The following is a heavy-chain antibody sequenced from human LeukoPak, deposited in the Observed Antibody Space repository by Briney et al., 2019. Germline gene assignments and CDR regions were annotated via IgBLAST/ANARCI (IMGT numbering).Heavy chain of an antibody. CDR2: IIPILGIA. D-gene: IGHD3-10*01. CDR1: GGTFSSYA. Sequence: SVKVSCKASGGTFSSYAISWVRQAPGQGLEWMGRIIPILGIANYAQKFQGRVTITADKSTSTAYMELSSLRSEDTAVYYCARHGTGSYFDYWGQGTLVTVSS. CDR3: ARHGTGSYFDY. J-gene: IGHJ4*02. V-gene: IGHV1-69*04.